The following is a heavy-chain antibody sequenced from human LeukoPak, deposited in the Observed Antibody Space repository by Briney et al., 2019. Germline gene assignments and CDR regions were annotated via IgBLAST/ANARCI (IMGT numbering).Heavy chain of an antibody. V-gene: IGHV4-59*01. D-gene: IGHD3-10*01. CDR3: ARENVLLWFGAVYYYYMDV. Sequence: SETLSLTCTVSGGSISSYYWSWIRQPPGKGLEWIGYIYYSGSTNYNPSLKSRATISVDTSKNQFSLKLSSVTAADTAVYYCARENVLLWFGAVYYYYMDVWGKGTTVTVSS. CDR2: IYYSGST. J-gene: IGHJ6*03. CDR1: GGSISSYY.